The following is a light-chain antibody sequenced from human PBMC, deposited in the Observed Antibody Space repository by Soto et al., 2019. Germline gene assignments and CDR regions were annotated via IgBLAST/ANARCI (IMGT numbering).Light chain of an antibody. J-gene: IGKJ1*01. CDR1: HSVSRN. CDR3: QHSYGLLWT. CDR2: ASS. V-gene: IGKV1-39*01. Sequence: DIEMTPSPSSLSASVGDSITITCRASHSVSRNLNWYQQKPGKAPELLIYASSTLQPGVPFRFIGSGSGTDFSLTISSVQPEDFATYFCQHSYGLLWTFGQGTKVE.